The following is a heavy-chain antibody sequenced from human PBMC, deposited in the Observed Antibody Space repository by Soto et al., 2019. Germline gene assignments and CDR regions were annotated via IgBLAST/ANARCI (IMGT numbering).Heavy chain of an antibody. D-gene: IGHD2-2*01. CDR3: ASHYCSSTSCYYVDY. CDR2: MYYSGST. Sequence: QLQLQESGPGLVKPSETLSLTCTVSGGSISSSSYYWGWIRQPPGKGLEWIGSMYYSGSTYYNPSLKSRVTISVDTSKNQFSLKLSSVTAADTAVYYCASHYCSSTSCYYVDYWGQGTLVTVSS. CDR1: GGSISSSSYY. V-gene: IGHV4-39*01. J-gene: IGHJ4*02.